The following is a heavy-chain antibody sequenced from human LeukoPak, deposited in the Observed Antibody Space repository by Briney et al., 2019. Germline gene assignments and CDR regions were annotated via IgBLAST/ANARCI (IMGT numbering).Heavy chain of an antibody. J-gene: IGHJ4*02. CDR3: ARMRYDSSGYFDFDY. D-gene: IGHD3-22*01. CDR2: ISAYNGNT. CDR1: GYTFTSYG. Sequence: ASVKVSCKASGYTFTSYGISWVRQAPGQGLEWMGWISAYNGNTNYAQKLQGRVTMTTDTSTSTAYMELRSLRSDDTAVYCCARMRYDSSGYFDFDYWGQGTLVTVSS. V-gene: IGHV1-18*01.